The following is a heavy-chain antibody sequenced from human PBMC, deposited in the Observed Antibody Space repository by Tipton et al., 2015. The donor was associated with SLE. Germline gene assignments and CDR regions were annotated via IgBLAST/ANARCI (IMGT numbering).Heavy chain of an antibody. CDR3: ARQYSTITGYEN. CDR2: MSHSGGT. V-gene: IGHV4-31*03. Sequence: TLSLTCTVSGDSISSGGHYWTWIRHHPGKGLEWIGTMSHSGGTYYNPSLDSRMTMSVDTSNNQFSLDLASVTAADTATYYCARQYSTITGYENWGQGILVTVSS. CDR1: GDSISSGGHY. J-gene: IGHJ4*02. D-gene: IGHD2-8*01.